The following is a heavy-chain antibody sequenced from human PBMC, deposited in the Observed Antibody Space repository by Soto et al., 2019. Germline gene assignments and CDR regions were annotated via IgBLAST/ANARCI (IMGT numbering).Heavy chain of an antibody. CDR3: ARLVGNSWSDS. CDR1: GDSVSANTAT. D-gene: IGHD2-2*01. J-gene: IGHJ5*01. CDR2: TYYRSKWDY. V-gene: IGHV6-1*01. Sequence: PSQTLALTGAAAGDSVSANTATWDSIRQSPSRGLEWLGRTYYRSKWDYDYAASVKGRININPDTSNNQVSLHLDSVTPDDTAVYYCARLVGNSWSDSWRQGTLVTV.